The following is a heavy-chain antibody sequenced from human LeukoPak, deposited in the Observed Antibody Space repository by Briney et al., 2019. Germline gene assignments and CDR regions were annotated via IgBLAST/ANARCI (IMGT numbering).Heavy chain of an antibody. V-gene: IGHV3-33*01. CDR1: GFTFSSYG. Sequence: PGRSLRLSCAASGFTFSSYGMHWVRQAPGKGLEWVAVLWYDGSNKYYADSVKGRFTISRDNSKDTLYLQMNSLRAEDTAVYYCARDLDSSGWNLDFGYWGQGTLVTVSS. CDR3: ARDLDSSGWNLDFGY. J-gene: IGHJ4*02. CDR2: LWYDGSNK. D-gene: IGHD6-19*01.